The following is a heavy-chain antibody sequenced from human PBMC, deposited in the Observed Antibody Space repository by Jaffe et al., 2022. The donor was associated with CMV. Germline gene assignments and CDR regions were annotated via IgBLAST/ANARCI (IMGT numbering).Heavy chain of an antibody. Sequence: EVQLVQSGAEVKKPGESLKISCKGSGYSFTSYWIGWVRQMPGKGLEWMGIIYPGDSDTRYSPSFQGQVTISADKSISTAYLQWSSLKASDTAMYYCARHGPYYDSSGYYYPPDIWGQGTMVTVSS. CDR2: IYPGDSDT. CDR1: GYSFTSYW. CDR3: ARHGPYYDSSGYYYPPDI. V-gene: IGHV5-51*01. J-gene: IGHJ3*02. D-gene: IGHD3-22*01.